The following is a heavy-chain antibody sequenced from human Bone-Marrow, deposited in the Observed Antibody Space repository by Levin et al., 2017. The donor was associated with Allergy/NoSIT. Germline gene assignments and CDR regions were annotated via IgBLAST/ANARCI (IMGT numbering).Heavy chain of an antibody. CDR3: ARGAAVGVMGWFDP. Sequence: GASVKVSCAASGFTFNNYWMHWVRQTPGKGLMWVSRINDVGRSIRYADSVNGRFTISRDNAKNTLYLEMNSLRVEDTGVYYCARGAAVGVMGWFDPWGRGTQVIVSA. J-gene: IGHJ5*02. CDR2: INDVGRSI. D-gene: IGHD3-16*01. CDR1: GFTFNNYW. V-gene: IGHV3-74*01.